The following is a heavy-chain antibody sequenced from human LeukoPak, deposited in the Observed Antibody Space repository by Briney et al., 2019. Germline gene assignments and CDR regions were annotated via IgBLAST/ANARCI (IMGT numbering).Heavy chain of an antibody. CDR2: FYYSGST. D-gene: IGHD1-26*01. CDR1: GDSITTSGYY. Sequence: SETLSLTCTVSGDSITTSGYYWGWIRQPPGKGLEWIGSFYYSGSTYYNPSLKTRVTISVDTSKNQFSLELSSVTAADTAVYYCARGSRRLADFHYWGQGTLVTVSS. J-gene: IGHJ4*02. V-gene: IGHV4-39*01. CDR3: ARGSRRLADFHY.